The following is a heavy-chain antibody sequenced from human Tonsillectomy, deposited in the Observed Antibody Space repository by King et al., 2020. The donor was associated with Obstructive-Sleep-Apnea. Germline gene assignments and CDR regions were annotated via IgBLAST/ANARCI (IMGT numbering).Heavy chain of an antibody. Sequence: VTLKESGPALVKPTQALTLTCTFSGFSLSTNGMCVSWIRQPPGKAREWLARFHWDDDKYYSTSLKTRLTISKDTSQNQLVLTMTNIDPVDTATYYCARQQQVETPLHYGMDVWGQGTTVTVSS. V-gene: IGHV2-70*11. D-gene: IGHD4-23*01. CDR2: FHWDDDK. J-gene: IGHJ6*02. CDR1: GFSLSTNGMC. CDR3: ARQQQVETPLHYGMDV.